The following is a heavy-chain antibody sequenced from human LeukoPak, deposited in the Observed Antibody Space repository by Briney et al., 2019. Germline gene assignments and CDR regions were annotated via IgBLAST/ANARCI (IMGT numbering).Heavy chain of an antibody. CDR2: INPKSGGT. CDR3: ARDDSRSPADY. Sequence: ASVRVSFKASGYTFTNYYIHWVRQAPGQGLEWMGWINPKSGGTKYAQRFEGRVTVTRDTSISTVYMELSRLTSADTAVYYCARDDSRSPADYWGQGTLVTVSS. D-gene: IGHD3-22*01. J-gene: IGHJ4*02. CDR1: GYTFTNYY. V-gene: IGHV1-2*02.